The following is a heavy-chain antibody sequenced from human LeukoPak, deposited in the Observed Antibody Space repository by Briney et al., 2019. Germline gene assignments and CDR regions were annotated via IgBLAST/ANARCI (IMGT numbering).Heavy chain of an antibody. CDR3: ARRQRGYSGRTQFDY. CDR2: INHSGST. Sequence: SETLSLTCAVYGGSFSGYYWSWIRQPPGKGLEWIGEINHSGSTNYNPSLKSRVTISVDTSKNQFSLKLSSVTAADTAVYYCARRQRGYSGRTQFDYWGQGTLVTVSS. J-gene: IGHJ4*02. CDR1: GGSFSGYY. D-gene: IGHD5-12*01. V-gene: IGHV4-34*01.